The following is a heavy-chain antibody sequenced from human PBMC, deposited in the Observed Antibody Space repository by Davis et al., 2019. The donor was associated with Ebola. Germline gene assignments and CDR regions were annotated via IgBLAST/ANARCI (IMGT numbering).Heavy chain of an antibody. CDR2: IRSEATSQ. CDR3: ARDGPNYDVDY. Sequence: GESLKISCAASGLIFSGYGMHWVRQAPGKGLEWVAFIRSEATSQDYGKSVQGRFFISRDDSKNTLYLQMNSLRVDDTAVYFCARDGPNYDVDYWGQGTPVTVSS. J-gene: IGHJ4*02. CDR1: GLIFSGYG. D-gene: IGHD3-22*01. V-gene: IGHV3-30*02.